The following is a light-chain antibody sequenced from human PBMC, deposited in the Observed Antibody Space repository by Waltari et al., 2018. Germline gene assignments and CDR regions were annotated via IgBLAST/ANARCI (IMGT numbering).Light chain of an antibody. CDR2: VSSAGSH. J-gene: IGLJ3*02. V-gene: IGLV4-69*01. CDR1: SGHSSYA. CDR3: QTWDTGTQVV. Sequence: QVVLTQSPSASASLGASVKLTCTLSSGHSSYAIAWHQQQPEKGPRYLMKVSSAGSHQKGDGIPDRFAGSSSGTERDLTISSVQSEDEADYYCQTWDTGTQVVFGGGTKLTVL.